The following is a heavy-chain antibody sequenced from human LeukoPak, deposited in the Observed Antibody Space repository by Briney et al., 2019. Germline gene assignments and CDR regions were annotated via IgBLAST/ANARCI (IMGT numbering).Heavy chain of an antibody. CDR1: GFTFSDYA. V-gene: IGHV3-23*01. Sequence: GGSLRLSCAASGFTFSDYALSWVRQAPGKGLEWVSDISGSGGSTNYADSVKGRFTISRDNSKNMLYLQMNSLRAEDTAVYYCARDEIYYDILTGYRHFDYWGQGTLVTVFS. CDR2: ISGSGGST. D-gene: IGHD3-9*01. CDR3: ARDEIYYDILTGYRHFDY. J-gene: IGHJ4*02.